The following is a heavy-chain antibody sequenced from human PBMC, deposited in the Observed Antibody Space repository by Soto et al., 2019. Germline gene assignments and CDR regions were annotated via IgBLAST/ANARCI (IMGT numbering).Heavy chain of an antibody. CDR2: VAENGYI. D-gene: IGHD5-12*01. CDR3: ERNHYDGYDFDY. V-gene: IGHV4-4*02. J-gene: IGHJ4*02. CDR1: NGSLSSSRW. Sequence: QVQLQESGPGLVRPSETLSLSCSVSNGSLSSSRWWSWVRQSPGKGLEWIGEVAENGYIYCIPSLKSRLTISRVWSTNRFSLRLTSVNAADTALYYCERNHYDGYDFDYWGKGALVTVSS.